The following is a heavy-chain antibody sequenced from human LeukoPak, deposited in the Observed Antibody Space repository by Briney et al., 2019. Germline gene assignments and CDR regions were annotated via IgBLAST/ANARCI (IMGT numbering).Heavy chain of an antibody. CDR2: INAGNGNT. Sequence: ASVKVSCKASGYTFTSYAMHWVRQAPGQRLEWMGWINAGNGNTKYSQKFQGRVTITRDTSASTAYMELSSLRSEDTAVYYCARDGYPAYYDSSGYSSFDYWGQGTLVTVSS. J-gene: IGHJ4*02. V-gene: IGHV1-3*01. CDR1: GYTFTSYA. D-gene: IGHD3-22*01. CDR3: ARDGYPAYYDSSGYSSFDY.